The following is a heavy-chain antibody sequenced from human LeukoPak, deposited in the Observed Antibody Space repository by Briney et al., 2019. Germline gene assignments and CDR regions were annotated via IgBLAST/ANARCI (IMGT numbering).Heavy chain of an antibody. CDR1: GGSISSHY. Sequence: SETLSLTCTVSGGSISSHYWSWIRQPPGKGLEWIGYIYYSGSTNYNPSLKSRVTISVDTSKNQFSLKLSSVTAADTAVYYCARGVRYWFDPWGQGTLVTVSS. V-gene: IGHV4-59*11. J-gene: IGHJ5*02. CDR3: ARGVRYWFDP. CDR2: IYYSGST.